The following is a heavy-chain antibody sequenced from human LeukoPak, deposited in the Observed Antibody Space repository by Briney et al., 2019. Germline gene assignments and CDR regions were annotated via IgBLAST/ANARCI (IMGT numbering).Heavy chain of an antibody. CDR1: GFTFSRYA. J-gene: IGHJ3*02. CDR2: ISDDGRNE. Sequence: GGSLRLSCAASGFTFSRYAMHWVRQAPGMGLAWVAVISDDGRNEYYLESVKGRFTISRDNSKNTLYLQMNSLRAEDTAVYYCVSLGGPAATGDAFDIWGQGTMVTVSS. CDR3: VSLGGPAATGDAFDI. D-gene: IGHD2-2*01. V-gene: IGHV3-30*04.